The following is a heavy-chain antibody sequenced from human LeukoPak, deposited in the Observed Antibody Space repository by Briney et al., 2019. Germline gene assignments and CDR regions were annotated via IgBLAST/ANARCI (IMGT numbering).Heavy chain of an antibody. CDR1: GYTFTGYY. D-gene: IGHD3-22*01. Sequence: ASVKVSCKASGYTFTGYYMHWVRQAPGQGLEWMGWINPNSGGTNYAQKFQGWVTMTRDTSISTAYMELSRLRSDDTAVYYCARGNIPKYYYDSSGPGEAFDIWGQGTMVTVSS. CDR2: INPNSGGT. CDR3: ARGNIPKYYYDSSGPGEAFDI. V-gene: IGHV1-2*04. J-gene: IGHJ3*02.